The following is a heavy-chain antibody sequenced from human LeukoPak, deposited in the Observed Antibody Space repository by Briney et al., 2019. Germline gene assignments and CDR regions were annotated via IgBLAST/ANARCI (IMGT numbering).Heavy chain of an antibody. V-gene: IGHV3-23*01. CDR2: ISGSGGST. J-gene: IGHJ4*02. CDR3: AKGIESSGSYYTGFDY. D-gene: IGHD1-26*01. Sequence: GGSLRFSCAASGFTFSSYAMSWVRQAPGKGLEWVSGISGSGGSTYYADSVEGRFTISRDNSKTTLYLQMNSLRAEDTAVYYCAKGIESSGSYYTGFDYWGQGTLVTVSS. CDR1: GFTFSSYA.